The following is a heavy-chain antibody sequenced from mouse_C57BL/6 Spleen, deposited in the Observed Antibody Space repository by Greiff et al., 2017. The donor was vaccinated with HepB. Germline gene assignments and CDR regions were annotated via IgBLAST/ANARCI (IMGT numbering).Heavy chain of an antibody. V-gene: IGHV1-53*01. J-gene: IGHJ2*01. D-gene: IGHD1-1*01. CDR3: ARGSNFITTVGGY. CDR2: INPSNGGT. CDR1: GYTFTSYW. Sequence: VKLQQPGTELVKPGASVKLSCKASGYTFTSYWMHWVKQRPGQGLEWIGNINPSNGGTNYNEKFKSKATLTVDKSSSTAYMQLSSLTSEDSAVYYCARGSNFITTVGGYWGQGTTLTVSS.